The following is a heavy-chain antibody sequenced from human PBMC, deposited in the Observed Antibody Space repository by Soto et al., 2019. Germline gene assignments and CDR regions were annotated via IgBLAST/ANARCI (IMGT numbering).Heavy chain of an antibody. CDR2: INHSGST. Sequence: QVQLQQWGAGLLKPSETLSLTCAVYDGSFSGYYWSWIRQPPGKGLKWIGEINHSGSTNYNPSLTSRVTISVDTSKNQFALERSSGTAADTAVYYCARRGAGPKRAARVAFDIWGQGTMVTVSS. J-gene: IGHJ3*02. D-gene: IGHD6-6*01. CDR1: DGSFSGYY. CDR3: ARRGAGPKRAARVAFDI. V-gene: IGHV4-34*01.